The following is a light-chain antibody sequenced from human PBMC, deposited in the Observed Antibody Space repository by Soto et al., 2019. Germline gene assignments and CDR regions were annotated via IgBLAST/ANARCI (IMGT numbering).Light chain of an antibody. V-gene: IGKV3-20*01. CDR1: QSVSSSY. CDR3: QQYGSSPPIT. Sequence: NQSPSTLSGSVGDRATLSCRAIQSVSSSYLAWYQQKPCQAPRLLIYGASSRATGIPDRFSGSGSGTDFTLTISRLEPEDFAVYYCQQYGSSPPITFGQGTRLEIK. CDR2: GAS. J-gene: IGKJ5*01.